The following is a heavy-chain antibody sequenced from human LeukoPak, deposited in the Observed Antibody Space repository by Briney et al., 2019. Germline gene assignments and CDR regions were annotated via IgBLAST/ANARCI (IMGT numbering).Heavy chain of an antibody. CDR2: FYYSGST. D-gene: IGHD6-13*01. CDR1: GGSISSYY. J-gene: IGHJ4*02. CDR3: ARGGSSSWFLFDY. V-gene: IGHV4-59*12. Sequence: SETLSLTCTVSGGSISSYYWSWIRQPPGKGLEWIGYFYYSGSTNYNPSLKSRVTISVDTSKNQFSLKLSSVTAADTAVYYCARGGSSSWFLFDYWGQGTLVTVSS.